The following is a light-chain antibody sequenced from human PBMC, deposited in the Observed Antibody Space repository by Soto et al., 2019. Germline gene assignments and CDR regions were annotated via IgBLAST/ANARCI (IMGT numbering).Light chain of an antibody. V-gene: IGKV1-5*03. J-gene: IGKJ1*01. CDR1: QSISSW. Sequence: DIQMTQSPSTLSASVGDRVTITCRASQSISSWLAWYQQKPGKAPKLLIYKASSLESGVPSRFSGSVSATEFTPTISSLQPDDFATYYCQHYNNLWTFGQGTKVEIK. CDR3: QHYNNLWT. CDR2: KAS.